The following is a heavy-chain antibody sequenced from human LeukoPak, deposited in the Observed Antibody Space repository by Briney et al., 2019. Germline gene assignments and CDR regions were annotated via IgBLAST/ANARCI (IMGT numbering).Heavy chain of an antibody. Sequence: SVKVSCKASGGTFSSYAISWVRQAPGQGLEWMGRIIPICGTANYAQKFQGRVTITTDESTSTAYMELSSLRSEDTAVYYCARAPISDSSGYLFYWGQGTLVTVSS. CDR1: GGTFSSYA. J-gene: IGHJ4*02. D-gene: IGHD3-22*01. CDR2: IIPICGTA. CDR3: ARAPISDSSGYLFY. V-gene: IGHV1-69*05.